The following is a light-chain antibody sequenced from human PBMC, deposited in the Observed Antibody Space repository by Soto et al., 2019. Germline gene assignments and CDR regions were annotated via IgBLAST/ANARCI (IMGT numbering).Light chain of an antibody. CDR3: SSYAASNNFYFV. V-gene: IGLV2-8*01. J-gene: IGLJ3*02. CDR1: SSDVGGYNY. CDR2: EVT. Sequence: QAVVTQPPSASGSPGQSVTISCTGTSSDVGGYNYVSWYQQYPGRAPKLMIYEVTKRPSGVPDRFSGSKSGNTASLTVSGLQAEDEADDYCSSYAASNNFYFVFGGGTKLTVL.